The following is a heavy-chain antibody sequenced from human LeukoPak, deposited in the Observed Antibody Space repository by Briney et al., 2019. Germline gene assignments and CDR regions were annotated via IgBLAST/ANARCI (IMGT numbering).Heavy chain of an antibody. CDR1: GIAFCSYA. CDR2: VWYDGSNK. D-gene: IGHD6-13*01. Sequence: GGSLRLSCAHPGIAFCSYAVRWVCQAPGQGLEWVAVVWYDGSNKYYADSVKGRFTISRDNSKNTLYLQMNSLRAEDTAVYYCARDRRNISSWYSSHCSHPWGQGTLVTVSS. V-gene: IGHV3-33*08. CDR3: ARDRRNISSWYSSHCSHP. J-gene: IGHJ5*02.